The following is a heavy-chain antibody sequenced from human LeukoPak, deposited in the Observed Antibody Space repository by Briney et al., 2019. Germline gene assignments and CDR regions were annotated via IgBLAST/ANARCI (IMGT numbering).Heavy chain of an antibody. CDR2: IYYSGST. CDR1: GGSISSYY. D-gene: IGHD6-19*01. J-gene: IGHJ4*02. CDR3: ASHIAVAGPFDY. V-gene: IGHV4-59*01. Sequence: PSETLSLTCTVSGGSISSYYWSWIRQPPGKGLEWIGYIYYSGSTNYNPPLKSRVTISVDTSKNQFSLNLSSVTAADTAMYYCASHIAVAGPFDYWGQGTLVTVSS.